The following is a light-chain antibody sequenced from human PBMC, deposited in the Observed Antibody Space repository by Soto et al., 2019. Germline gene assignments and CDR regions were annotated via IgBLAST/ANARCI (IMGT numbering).Light chain of an antibody. J-gene: IGKJ3*01. CDR2: DAS. CDR3: QQYNDWPPRFT. Sequence: DIVMTQSPATLSVSLGERATLSCRASQSISSNLAWYQQQPGQAPRLLIYDASTRATGIPARFSGSGSGTEFTLTVSSLQSEDSAIYYCQQYNDWPPRFTFGPGTKVEIK. V-gene: IGKV3-15*01. CDR1: QSISSN.